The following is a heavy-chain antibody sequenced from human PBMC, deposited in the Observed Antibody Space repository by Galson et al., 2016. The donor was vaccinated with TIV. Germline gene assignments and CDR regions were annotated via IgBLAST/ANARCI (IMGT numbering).Heavy chain of an antibody. J-gene: IGHJ4*02. Sequence: PALVKPTQTLTLTCSFSGFSLPTSGVGVGWIRQPPRKALEWLGFIYWDDRKLYSPSLKNRLTIPRDTSKNQVVLTMTNMDPVDTATYYCAHRGDGHNKIFDYWGQGPLVTVSS. CDR3: AHRGDGHNKIFDY. CDR2: IYWDDRK. D-gene: IGHD5-24*01. V-gene: IGHV2-5*02. CDR1: GFSLPTSGVG.